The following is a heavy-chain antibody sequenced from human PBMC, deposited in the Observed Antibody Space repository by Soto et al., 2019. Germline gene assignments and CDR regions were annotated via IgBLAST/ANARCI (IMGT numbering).Heavy chain of an antibody. V-gene: IGHV3-9*01. D-gene: IGHD6-6*01. J-gene: IGHJ4*02. CDR3: AKDSGAGNSYTSSSFDY. CDR1: GFSFDDYA. CDR2: ISWNSGSI. Sequence: EVQLVEFGGGLVQPGRSLRLSCAASGFSFDDYAMHWVRQAPGKGLEWVSGISWNSGSIGYADSVRGRFTISRDNAKNALYLRMNSLRADDTALYFCAKDSGAGNSYTSSSFDYWGQGTLVTVSS.